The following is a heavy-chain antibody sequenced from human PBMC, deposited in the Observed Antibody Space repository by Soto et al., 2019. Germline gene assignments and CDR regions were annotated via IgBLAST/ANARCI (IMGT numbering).Heavy chain of an antibody. CDR1: GFTFSSYG. Sequence: PGGSLRLSCAASGFTFSSYGMHWVRRAPGKGLERVALISYDGSKEYYADSVRGQFTISRDNSKNTLYLQMNFLRVEDTAVYYCARDFTVGATYSGPYYYAMDVWGQGTTVTVSS. CDR2: ISYDGSKE. J-gene: IGHJ6*02. CDR3: ARDFTVGATYSGPYYYAMDV. V-gene: IGHV3-33*05. D-gene: IGHD1-26*01.